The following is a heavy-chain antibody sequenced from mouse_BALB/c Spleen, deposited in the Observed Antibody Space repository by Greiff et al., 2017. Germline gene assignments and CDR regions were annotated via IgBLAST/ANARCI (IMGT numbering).Heavy chain of an antibody. D-gene: IGHD2-13*01. CDR3: ASDLAWFAY. V-gene: IGHV2-2*02. J-gene: IGHJ3*01. CDR2: IWSGGST. CDR1: GFSLTSYG. Sequence: VQVVESGPGLVQPSQSLSITCTVSGFSLTSYGVHWVRQSPGKGLEWLGVIWSGGSTDYNAAFISRLSISKDNSKSQVFFKMNSLQANDTAIYYCASDLAWFAYWGQGTLVTVSA.